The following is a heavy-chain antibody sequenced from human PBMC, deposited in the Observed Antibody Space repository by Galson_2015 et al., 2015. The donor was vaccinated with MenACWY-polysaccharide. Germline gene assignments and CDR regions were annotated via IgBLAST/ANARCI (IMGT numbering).Heavy chain of an antibody. CDR3: AREPIYSGSFGWFDP. CDR1: GDSVTSATYY. Sequence: LSLTCTVSGDSVTSATYYWSWLRQPPGEGLEWIGYMSYSGRGNFNPSLKSRVTIFIDTSKNQFSLRLRSVTAADTAVYYCAREPIYSGSFGWFDPWGQGTLVTVSS. D-gene: IGHD1-26*01. CDR2: MSYSGRG. V-gene: IGHV4-61*01. J-gene: IGHJ5*02.